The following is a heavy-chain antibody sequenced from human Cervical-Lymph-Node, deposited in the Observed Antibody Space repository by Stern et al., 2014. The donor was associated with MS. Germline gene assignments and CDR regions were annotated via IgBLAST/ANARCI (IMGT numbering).Heavy chain of an antibody. J-gene: IGHJ3*02. CDR1: GYTFTSYG. V-gene: IGHV1-18*01. Sequence: VQLVESGAEVKKPGASVKVSCKASGYTFTSYGISCVRQSPGQGLGCMGWISGYYCNTNYAQKLQGRVTMTTDTSTSTAYMELRSLRSDDTAVYYCARGLLGSENAFDIWGQGTMVTVSS. CDR2: ISGYYCNT. CDR3: ARGLLGSENAFDI. D-gene: IGHD2-15*01.